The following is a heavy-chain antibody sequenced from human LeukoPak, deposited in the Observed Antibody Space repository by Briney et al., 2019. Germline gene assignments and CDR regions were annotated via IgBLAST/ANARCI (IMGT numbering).Heavy chain of an antibody. J-gene: IGHJ6*03. V-gene: IGHV4-39*01. CDR2: IYYSGST. Sequence: PSETLSLTCTVSGGSISSSSCYWGWIRQPPGKGLEWIGSIYYSGSTYYNPSLKSRVTISVDTSKNQFSLKLSSVTAADTAVYYCARHLYYYGSGSYRNEYYYYYYMDVWGKGTTVTISS. D-gene: IGHD3-10*01. CDR1: GGSISSSSCY. CDR3: ARHLYYYGSGSYRNEYYYYYYMDV.